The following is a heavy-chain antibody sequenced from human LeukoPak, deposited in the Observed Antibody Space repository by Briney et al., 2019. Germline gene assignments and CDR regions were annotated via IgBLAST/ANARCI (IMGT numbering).Heavy chain of an antibody. J-gene: IGHJ5*02. V-gene: IGHV5-51*01. CDR1: GYSLTSYW. Sequence: EYLKIYCMGSGYSLTSYWIGWVRPLTGKCLEWMGHLYPGDSDTSYSPSFQGQVTISADKSISTAYLQWSSLKASDTAMYYCAKLLVLGRSKNWFDPWGQGTLVTVSS. CDR2: LYPGDSDT. D-gene: IGHD6-6*01. CDR3: AKLLVLGRSKNWFDP.